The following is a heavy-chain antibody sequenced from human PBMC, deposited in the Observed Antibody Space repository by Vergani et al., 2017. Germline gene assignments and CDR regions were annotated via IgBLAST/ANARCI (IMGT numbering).Heavy chain of an antibody. V-gene: IGHV3-30*03. D-gene: IGHD4-23*01. J-gene: IGHJ4*02. CDR2: LSYHGSNK. Sequence: QLQLVESGGGVVQPGRSLRLSCPASGFTFSSYRLHWLRQAPGKGLEWVAVLSYHGSNKYYADSVKGRFTISRDNSKNKLYLQMNSLRAEDTAVYYCARESYGGNSWPYXFDYWGQGTLVTVSS. CDR3: ARESYGGNSWPYXFDY. CDR1: GFTFSSYR.